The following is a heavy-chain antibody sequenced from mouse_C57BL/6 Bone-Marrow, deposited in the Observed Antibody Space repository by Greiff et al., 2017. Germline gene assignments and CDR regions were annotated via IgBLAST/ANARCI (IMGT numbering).Heavy chain of an antibody. CDR3: ARGSIYYYRSSDDFDY. V-gene: IGHV2-2*01. CDR2: IWSGGST. J-gene: IGHJ2*01. D-gene: IGHD1-1*01. CDR1: GFSLTSYG. Sequence: QVQLKQSGPGLVQPSQSLSITCTVSGFSLTSYGVHWVRQSPGKGLEWLGVIWSGGSTDYNAAFISRLSISKDNSKSQVFFKMNSLQADDTAIYXCARGSIYYYRSSDDFDYWGQGTTLSVSS.